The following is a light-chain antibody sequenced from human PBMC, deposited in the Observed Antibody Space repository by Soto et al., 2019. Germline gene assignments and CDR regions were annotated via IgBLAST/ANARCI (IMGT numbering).Light chain of an antibody. CDR2: DAF. CDR3: QQYDEWPLT. Sequence: EKVMTQSPATLSVSPGERATLSCRASQNVKTRLAWYQQKPGQAPRLLIHDAFTRATGIPARFSGSASGTEFTLTISSLQSEDFGVYYCQQYDEWPLTFGGGTKVEIK. J-gene: IGKJ4*01. CDR1: QNVKTR. V-gene: IGKV3-15*01.